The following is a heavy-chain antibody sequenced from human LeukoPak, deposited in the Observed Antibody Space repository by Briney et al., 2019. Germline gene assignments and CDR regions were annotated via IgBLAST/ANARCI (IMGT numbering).Heavy chain of an antibody. V-gene: IGHV4-61*01. CDR3: ASTIAAAGMHFDY. CDR1: GGSVSSGSYY. D-gene: IGHD6-13*01. J-gene: IGHJ4*02. Sequence: SETLSLTCTVSGGSVSSGSYYWSWIRQPPGKGLEWIGYIYYSGSTNYNPSLKSRVTISVGTSKNQFSLKLSSVTAADTAVYYCASTIAAAGMHFDYWGQGTLVTVSS. CDR2: IYYSGST.